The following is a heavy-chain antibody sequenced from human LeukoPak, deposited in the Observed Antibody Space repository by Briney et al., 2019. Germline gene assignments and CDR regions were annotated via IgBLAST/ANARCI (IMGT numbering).Heavy chain of an antibody. CDR3: ARHPPYYDFWSGYYMDY. D-gene: IGHD3-3*01. Sequence: PSETLSLTCTVSGGSISSSSYYWGWIRQPPGKGLEWIGSIYYSGSTYYNPSLKSRVTISVDTSKNQFSLKLSSVTAADTAVYYCARHPPYYDFWSGYYMDYWGQGTLVTVSS. CDR1: GGSISSSSYY. CDR2: IYYSGST. V-gene: IGHV4-39*01. J-gene: IGHJ4*02.